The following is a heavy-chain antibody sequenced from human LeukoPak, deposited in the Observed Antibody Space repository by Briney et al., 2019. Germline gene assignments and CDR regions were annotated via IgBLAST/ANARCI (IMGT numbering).Heavy chain of an antibody. Sequence: SETLSLTCTVSGGSISSYYWSWIRQPPGKGLEWIGYIYYSGSTNYNPSLKSRVTISVDTSKNQFSLKLSSVTAADTAVYYCARVPPQGMATPHMDAWGQGTTVTVSS. CDR2: IYYSGST. CDR1: GGSISSYY. CDR3: ARVPPQGMATPHMDA. V-gene: IGHV4-59*01. J-gene: IGHJ6*02. D-gene: IGHD5-24*01.